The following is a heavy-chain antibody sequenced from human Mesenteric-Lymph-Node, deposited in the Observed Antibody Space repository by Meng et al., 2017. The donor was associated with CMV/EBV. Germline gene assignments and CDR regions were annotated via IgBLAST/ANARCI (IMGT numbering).Heavy chain of an antibody. Sequence: GESLKISCAGSGFTFKNYEMYWVRQAPGKGLEWVSYINTGGSKHYAESVKGRFTISRDNAKKSLYLQMNSLRADDTAVYYCAADYGDFEFYFYGIDVWGPGTTVTVSS. V-gene: IGHV3-48*03. CDR1: GFTFKNYE. CDR3: AADYGDFEFYFYGIDV. D-gene: IGHD4-17*01. J-gene: IGHJ6*02. CDR2: INTGGSK.